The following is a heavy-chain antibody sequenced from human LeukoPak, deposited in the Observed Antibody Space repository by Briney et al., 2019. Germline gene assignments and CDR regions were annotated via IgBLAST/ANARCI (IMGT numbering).Heavy chain of an antibody. CDR2: IIPIFGTA. CDR3: ARDWGAAAGTTPFGY. CDR1: GGTFSSYA. D-gene: IGHD6-13*01. Sequence: SVKVSCKSSGGTFSSYAISWVRQAPGQGLEWMGGIIPIFGTANYAQKFQGRVTITADKSTSTAYMELSSLRSEDTAVYYCARDWGAAAGTTPFGYWGQGTLVTVSS. J-gene: IGHJ4*02. V-gene: IGHV1-69*06.